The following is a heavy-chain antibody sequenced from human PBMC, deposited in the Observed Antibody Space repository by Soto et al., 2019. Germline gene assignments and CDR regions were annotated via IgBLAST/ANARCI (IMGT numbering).Heavy chain of an antibody. D-gene: IGHD3-10*01. CDR1: GYSFTSYW. V-gene: IGHV5-51*01. CDR2: IYPGDSDT. J-gene: IGHJ5*02. CDR3: ARTSLDYYGSGSYFPRFPERPEANWFDP. Sequence: GESLKISCKGSGYSFTSYWIGWVRQMPGKGLEWMGIIYPGDSDTRYSPSFQGQVTISADKSISTAYLQWSSLKASDTAMYYCARTSLDYYGSGSYFPRFPERPEANWFDPWGQGTLVTVSS.